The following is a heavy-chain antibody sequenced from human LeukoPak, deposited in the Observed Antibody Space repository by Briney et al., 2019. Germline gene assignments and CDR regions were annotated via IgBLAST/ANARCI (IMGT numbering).Heavy chain of an antibody. CDR1: GFTFDDYA. V-gene: IGHV3-9*01. D-gene: IGHD2-8*02. CDR3: AKDIWSFPTDTIDY. CDR2: ISWNIGSI. J-gene: IGHJ4*02. Sequence: RTGGSLRLSCAASGFTFDDYAMHWVRQAPGKGLEWVSGISWNIGSIGYADSVKGRFTISRDNAKNFLYLEMNTLRAEDTALYSCAKDIWSFPTDTIDYWGQGTLVTVSS.